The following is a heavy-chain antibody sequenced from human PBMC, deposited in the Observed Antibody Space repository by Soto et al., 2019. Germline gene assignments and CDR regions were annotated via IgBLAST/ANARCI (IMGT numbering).Heavy chain of an antibody. Sequence: TLETLSLTCAVSGYSISSSNWWGWIRQPPGKGLEWIGYIYYSGTTYYNPSLKSRVTMSVDTSKNQFSLKLTSVTAEDTAVYYCAKSPRTTGTYWGQGTPVTVSS. CDR1: GYSISSSNW. V-gene: IGHV4-28*01. J-gene: IGHJ4*02. CDR2: IYYSGTT. D-gene: IGHD1-1*01. CDR3: AKSPRTTGTY.